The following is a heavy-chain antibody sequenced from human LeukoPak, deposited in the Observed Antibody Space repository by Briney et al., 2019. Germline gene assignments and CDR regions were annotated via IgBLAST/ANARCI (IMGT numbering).Heavy chain of an antibody. V-gene: IGHV3-21*01. Sequence: GGSLRLSCAASGFTFSSYSMNWVRQAPGKGLEWVSSISSSSSYIYYADSVKGRFTISRDNAKKSLYLQMNSLRAEDTAVYYCARASSGSYYKGYYYGMDVWGQGPTVTVSS. D-gene: IGHD3-10*01. CDR2: ISSSSSYI. CDR3: ARASSGSYYKGYYYGMDV. CDR1: GFTFSSYS. J-gene: IGHJ6*02.